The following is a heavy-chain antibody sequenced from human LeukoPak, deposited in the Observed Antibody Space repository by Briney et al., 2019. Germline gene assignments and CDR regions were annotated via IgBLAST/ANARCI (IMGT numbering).Heavy chain of an antibody. D-gene: IGHD3-3*01. CDR3: AKDSYGFFVGHFDP. J-gene: IGHJ5*02. V-gene: IGHV3-23*01. CDR2: ISGSGGSA. CDR1: GFTFSSYA. Sequence: PGGSLRHSCTASGFTFSSYAMSWVRQAPGKGLEWVSAISGSGGSAYYADSVKGRFTISRDNSKNTLYLQMNSLRAEDTAVYYCAKDSYGFFVGHFDPWGQGTLVTVSS.